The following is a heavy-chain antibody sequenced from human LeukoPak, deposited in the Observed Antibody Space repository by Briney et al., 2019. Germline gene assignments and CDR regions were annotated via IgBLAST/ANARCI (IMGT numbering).Heavy chain of an antibody. CDR3: AGRGSLDY. CDR2: INHSGST. CDR1: GGSFSGYY. J-gene: IGHJ4*02. V-gene: IGHV4-34*01. D-gene: IGHD3-10*01. Sequence: SETLSLTCAVYGGSFSGYYWSWIRQPPGKGLEWIGEINHSGSTNYNPSLKSRVTISVDTSKNQFPLKLSSVTAADTAVYYCAGRGSLDYWGQGTLVTVSS.